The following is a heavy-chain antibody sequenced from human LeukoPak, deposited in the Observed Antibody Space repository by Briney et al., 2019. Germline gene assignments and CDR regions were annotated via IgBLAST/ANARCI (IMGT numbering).Heavy chain of an antibody. Sequence: GGSLRLSCAGSGFNFSSFWMHWVRQAPGKGLVWVSRINSDGSSTRYADSVKGRFTISRDNAKNTLYLQMNSLRAEDTAVYYCARVRVSMNYYFDYWGQGTLVTVSS. CDR1: GFNFSSFW. D-gene: IGHD6-13*01. V-gene: IGHV3-74*01. CDR2: INSDGSST. J-gene: IGHJ4*02. CDR3: ARVRVSMNYYFDY.